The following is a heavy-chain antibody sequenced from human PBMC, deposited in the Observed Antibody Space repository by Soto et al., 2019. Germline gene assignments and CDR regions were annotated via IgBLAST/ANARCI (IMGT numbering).Heavy chain of an antibody. CDR3: ARDAAGYCVDC. CDR1: GGSISSGGQY. V-gene: IGHV4-31*03. Sequence: QVQLKESGPGLVKPSQTLSLTCTVSGGSISSGGQYWSWLRQHTGKGLEWIGYIYDRGSTYYNPSLRSRVTRSVGTSKQQLSLTRRSVTAADTAVYYCARDAAGYCVDCWGQGTRVTVSS. D-gene: IGHD6-25*01. CDR2: IYDRGST. J-gene: IGHJ4*02.